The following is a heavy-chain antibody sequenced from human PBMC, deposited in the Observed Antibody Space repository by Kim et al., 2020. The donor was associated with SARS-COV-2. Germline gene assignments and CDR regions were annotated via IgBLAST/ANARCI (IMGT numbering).Heavy chain of an antibody. CDR1: GYTFTGSY. CDR2: INPNSGGT. CDR3: ARGLGSSGWYYYYGMDV. D-gene: IGHD6-25*01. V-gene: IGHV1-2*06. Sequence: ASVKVSCKASGYTFTGSYMHWVRQAPGQGLEWMGRINPNSGGTNYAQRFQGRVTLTRDTSISTAYMELSRLISDDTAVYFCARGLGSSGWYYYYGMDVWGQGTTVTVSS. J-gene: IGHJ6*02.